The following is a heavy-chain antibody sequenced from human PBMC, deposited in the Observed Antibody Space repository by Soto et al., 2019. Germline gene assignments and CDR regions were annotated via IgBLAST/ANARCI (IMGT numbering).Heavy chain of an antibody. CDR2: ISYDGSNK. Sequence: GGSLRLSCAASGFTFSSYAMHWVRQAPGKGLEWVAVISYDGSNKYYADSVKGRFTISRDNARNSLFLEMKSLRSEDTAVYSCVRDRSGSYLEGFDYWGQGTLVTVPQ. D-gene: IGHD1-26*01. CDR3: VRDRSGSYLEGFDY. J-gene: IGHJ4*02. CDR1: GFTFSSYA. V-gene: IGHV3-30-3*01.